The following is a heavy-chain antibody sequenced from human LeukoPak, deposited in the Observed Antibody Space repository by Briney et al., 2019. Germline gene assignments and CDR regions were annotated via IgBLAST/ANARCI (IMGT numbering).Heavy chain of an antibody. Sequence: SGPTLVNPTQTLTLTCTFSGFSLSTSGMRVSWIRQPPGKALEWLARIDWDDDKFYSTSLKTRLTISKDTSKNQVVLTMTNMDPVDTATYYYAREGGIMITFGGVIEPYYFDYWGQGNLVTVSS. J-gene: IGHJ4*02. V-gene: IGHV2-70*04. CDR1: GFSLSTSGMR. CDR3: AREGGIMITFGGVIEPYYFDY. D-gene: IGHD3-16*02. CDR2: IDWDDDK.